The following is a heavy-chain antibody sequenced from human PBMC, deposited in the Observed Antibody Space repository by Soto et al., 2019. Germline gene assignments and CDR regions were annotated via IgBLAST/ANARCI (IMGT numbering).Heavy chain of an antibody. J-gene: IGHJ6*02. CDR3: ARHQKYDYVWGSYRPVLRYYYGMDV. CDR2: IYYSGST. D-gene: IGHD3-16*02. V-gene: IGHV4-39*01. CDR1: GGSISSSSYY. Sequence: PSETLSLTCTVSGGSISSSSYYWGWIRQPPGKGLEWIGSIYYSGSTYYNPSLKSRVTISVDTSKNQFSLKLSSVTAADTAVYYCARHQKYDYVWGSYRPVLRYYYGMDVWGQGTTVT.